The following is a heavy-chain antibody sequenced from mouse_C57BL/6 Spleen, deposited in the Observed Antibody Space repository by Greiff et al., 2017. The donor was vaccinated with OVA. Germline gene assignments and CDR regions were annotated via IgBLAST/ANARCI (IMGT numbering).Heavy chain of an antibody. CDR1: GYTFTSYW. V-gene: IGHV1-50*01. CDR2: IDPSDSYT. CDR3: ARRELGRVYFDY. J-gene: IGHJ2*01. Sequence: QVQLQQPGAELVKPGASVKLSCKASGYTFTSYWMQWVKQRPGQGLEWIGEIDPSDSYTNYNQKFKGKATLTVDPSSSTAYMQLSSLTSEDSAVYYCARRELGRVYFDYWGQGTTLTVSS. D-gene: IGHD4-1*01.